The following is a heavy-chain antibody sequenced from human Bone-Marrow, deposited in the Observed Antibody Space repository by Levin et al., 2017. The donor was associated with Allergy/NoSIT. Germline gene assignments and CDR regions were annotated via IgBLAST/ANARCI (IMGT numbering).Heavy chain of an antibody. D-gene: IGHD6-13*01. Sequence: SETLSLTCTVSGGSISGYFWTWIRQPPGKGLEWIGYIDYSGRTNYNPSLKTRVSISRDTSKSQFSLMLSSVTAADTAVDYCARGHPSSPRTSDSWGQGTLVTVSS. J-gene: IGHJ4*02. CDR2: IDYSGRT. V-gene: IGHV4-59*01. CDR1: GGSISGYF. CDR3: ARGHPSSPRTSDS.